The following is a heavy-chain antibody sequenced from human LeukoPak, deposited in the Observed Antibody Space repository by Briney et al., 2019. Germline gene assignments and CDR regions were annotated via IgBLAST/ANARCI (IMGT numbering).Heavy chain of an antibody. CDR1: GFTFSSFG. CDR2: IWYDGRSE. V-gene: IGHV3-33*01. CDR3: ARDSYDTLTGYYSGPDY. J-gene: IGHJ4*02. Sequence: GGSLRLSCAASGFTFSSFGMHWVRQAPGKGLEWVTLIWYDGRSEYYVDSVKGRFTISRDNSKNTLYLQINSLRAEDTAVSYCARDSYDTLTGYYSGPDYWGQGTQVTVSS. D-gene: IGHD3-9*01.